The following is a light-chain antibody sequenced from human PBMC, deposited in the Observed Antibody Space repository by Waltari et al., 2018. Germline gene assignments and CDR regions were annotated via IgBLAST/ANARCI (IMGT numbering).Light chain of an antibody. Sequence: QAVLTQPSSLSASPGASASLTCTLRSGTDVGTYRIYWYQQKPGSPPHYLLRYRSDSDKQQGSGVPSRFSGSKDASANAGILLISGLQSDDEADYYCMIWDSSAWVFGGGTKLTVL. J-gene: IGLJ3*02. CDR3: MIWDSSAWV. V-gene: IGLV5-45*03. CDR1: SGTDVGTYR. CDR2: YRSDSDK.